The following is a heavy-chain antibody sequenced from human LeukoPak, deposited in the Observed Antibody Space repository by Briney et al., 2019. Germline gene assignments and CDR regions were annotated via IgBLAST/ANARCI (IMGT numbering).Heavy chain of an antibody. D-gene: IGHD4-23*01. V-gene: IGHV4-31*03. CDR3: ARDPVAAPAFDI. J-gene: IGHJ3*02. Sequence: PSETLSLTCTVSGGSISSGGYYWSWIRQHPGTGLEWIGYIYYSGNTYYNPSLKSRVTISVDTSKNQFSLKLSSVTAADTAVYYCARDPVAAPAFDIWGQGTMVTVSS. CDR1: GGSISSGGYY. CDR2: IYYSGNT.